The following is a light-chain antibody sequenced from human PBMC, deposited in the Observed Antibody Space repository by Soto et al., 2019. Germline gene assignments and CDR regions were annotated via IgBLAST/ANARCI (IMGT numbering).Light chain of an antibody. Sequence: DIHMTQYPATLSVSVGDRVTITCRASQTISNYLAWYQQKPGKVPKLLIHAASTLQSGVPSRFSGSGSGTDFTLTISSLQPEDVATYYCQKYNSAPLTFGGGTKVDIK. V-gene: IGKV1-27*01. J-gene: IGKJ4*01. CDR1: QTISNY. CDR2: AAS. CDR3: QKYNSAPLT.